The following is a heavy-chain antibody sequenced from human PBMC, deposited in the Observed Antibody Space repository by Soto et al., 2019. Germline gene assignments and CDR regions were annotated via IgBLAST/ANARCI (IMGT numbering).Heavy chain of an antibody. CDR2: INHSGST. CDR1: GGSFSGYY. J-gene: IGHJ3*02. Sequence: SETLSLTCAVYGGSFSGYYWSWIRQPPGKGLEWIGEINHSGSTNYNPSLKSRVTISVDTSKNQFSLKLSSVTAADTAVYYCASAIVGVHLDAFDIWGQGTMVTV. V-gene: IGHV4-34*01. CDR3: ASAIVGVHLDAFDI. D-gene: IGHD1-26*01.